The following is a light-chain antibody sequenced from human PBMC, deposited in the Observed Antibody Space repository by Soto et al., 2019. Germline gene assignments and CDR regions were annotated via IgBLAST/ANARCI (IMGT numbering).Light chain of an antibody. CDR2: GAS. J-gene: IGKJ1*01. Sequence: EIVITQSPATLSVSPGERATLSCRASQSVSSNLAWYQQKPGQAPRLLIYGASNRATGIPDRFSGSGSGTEFTLTISSLQPDDFATYYCQHYNSYSEAFGQGTKVDIK. CDR1: QSVSSN. CDR3: QHYNSYSEA. V-gene: IGKV3D-15*01.